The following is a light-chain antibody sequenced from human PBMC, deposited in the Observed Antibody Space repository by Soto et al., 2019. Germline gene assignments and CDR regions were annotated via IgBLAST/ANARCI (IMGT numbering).Light chain of an antibody. Sequence: EIVLTQSPGTVSLSPGERATLSCRASQIISSNYLAWYQQKPGQAPRLLIYGASSRATGIPDKFSGSGSGTDFALTVSRLEPEDCAVYYCQQYATSPPTFGGGTKVEIK. J-gene: IGKJ4*01. CDR2: GAS. V-gene: IGKV3-20*01. CDR1: QIISSNY. CDR3: QQYATSPPT.